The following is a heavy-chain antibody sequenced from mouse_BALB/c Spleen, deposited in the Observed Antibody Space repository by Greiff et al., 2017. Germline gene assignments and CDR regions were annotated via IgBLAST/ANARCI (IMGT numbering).Heavy chain of an antibody. V-gene: IGHV5-12-1*01. CDR2: ISNGGGST. CDR3: ARQTTAKAMDY. Sequence: EVHLVESGGGLVKPGGSLKLSCAASGFAFSSYDMSWVRQTPEKRLEWVAYISNGGGSTYYPDTVKGRFTISRDNAKNTLYLQMSSLKSEDTAMYYCARQTTAKAMDYWGQGTSVTVSS. J-gene: IGHJ4*01. CDR1: GFAFSSYD. D-gene: IGHD1-2*01.